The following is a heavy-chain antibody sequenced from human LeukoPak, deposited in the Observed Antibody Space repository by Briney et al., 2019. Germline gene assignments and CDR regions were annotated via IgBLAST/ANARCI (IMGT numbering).Heavy chain of an antibody. CDR2: ISYDGSNK. CDR1: GFTFSSYG. V-gene: IGHV3-30*18. Sequence: PGGSLRLSCAASGFTFSSYGMHWVRQAPGKGLEWVAVISYDGSNKYYADSVKGRFTISRDNSKNTLYLQMNSLRSEETAVYYCAKDTSTVAPYYFDHWGQGTLVTVSS. CDR3: AKDTSTVAPYYFDH. D-gene: IGHD4-23*01. J-gene: IGHJ4*02.